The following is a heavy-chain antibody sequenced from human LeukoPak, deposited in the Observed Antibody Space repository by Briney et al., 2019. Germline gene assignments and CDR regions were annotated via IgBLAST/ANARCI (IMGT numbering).Heavy chain of an antibody. CDR1: GYTLTELS. J-gene: IGHJ5*02. V-gene: IGHV1-24*01. D-gene: IGHD4-17*01. CDR3: ATHYGDYNSQGWFDP. CDR2: FDPEDGET. Sequence: ASVKVSCKVSGYTLTELSMHWVRQAPGKGLEWMGGFDPEDGETIYAQKFQGRVTMTEDTSTDTAYMELSSLRSEDTAVYYCATHYGDYNSQGWFDPWGQGTLVTVSS.